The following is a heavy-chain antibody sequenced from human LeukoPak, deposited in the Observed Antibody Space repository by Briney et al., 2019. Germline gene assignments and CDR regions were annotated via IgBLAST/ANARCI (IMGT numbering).Heavy chain of an antibody. CDR3: ASSGSGIAVAGTGYFDY. J-gene: IGHJ4*02. Sequence: EASVTVSCKASRGTFSIYAISWVRQAPGQGLEWMGGIIPIFGTANYAQKFQGRVTITADESTSTAYMELSSLRSEDTAVYYCASSGSGIAVAGTGYFDYWGQGTLVTVSS. D-gene: IGHD6-19*01. V-gene: IGHV1-69*13. CDR1: RGTFSIYA. CDR2: IIPIFGTA.